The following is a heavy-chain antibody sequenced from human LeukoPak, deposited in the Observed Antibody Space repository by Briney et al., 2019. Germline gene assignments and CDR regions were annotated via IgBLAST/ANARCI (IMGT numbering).Heavy chain of an antibody. D-gene: IGHD6-6*01. CDR3: TRTYSSSSIDY. J-gene: IGHJ4*02. CDR1: GGSISTYY. Sequence: PSETLSLTCTVSGGSISTYYWSCIPRPPGKGLEWLGYIFYNGSTNYNPSLKSRVTMSIDTSKSQFSLKLSSVPLADTAVYYCTRTYSSSSIDYWGQGALVSVPS. CDR2: IFYNGST. V-gene: IGHV4-59*01.